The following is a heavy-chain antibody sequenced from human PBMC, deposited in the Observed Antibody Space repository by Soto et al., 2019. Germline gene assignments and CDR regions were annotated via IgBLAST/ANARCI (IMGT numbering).Heavy chain of an antibody. CDR1: GGSFIGYY. J-gene: IGHJ5*02. CDR2: INLSGST. V-gene: IGHV4-34*01. CDR3: ARANGLRLGELSWGGPNWFDP. D-gene: IGHD3-16*02. Sequence: QVQLQQWGAGLLKPSETLSLTCAVYGGSFIGYYWTWIRQPPGKGLEWIGEINLSGSTNYNPSLNGRVTISLGPSKKQFSLELSSVTAADTALYYCARANGLRLGELSWGGPNWFDPWGQGTLVTVSS.